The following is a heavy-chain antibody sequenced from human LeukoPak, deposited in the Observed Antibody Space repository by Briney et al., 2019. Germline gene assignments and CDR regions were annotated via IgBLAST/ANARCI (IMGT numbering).Heavy chain of an antibody. CDR3: ARGGLYGAIDY. CDR1: GFTFSTYN. V-gene: IGHV3-21*01. J-gene: IGHJ4*02. Sequence: GGSLRLPCAASGFTFSTYNMNWVRQAPGKGLEWVSSITSTSSYIYYADSVKGRFTIFRDNARNSLFLQMNSLRAEDTAVYYCARGGLYGAIDYWGQGTLVTVSS. CDR2: ITSTSSYI. D-gene: IGHD4-17*01.